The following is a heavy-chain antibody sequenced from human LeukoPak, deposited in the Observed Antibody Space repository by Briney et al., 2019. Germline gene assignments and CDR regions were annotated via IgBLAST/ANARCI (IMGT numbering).Heavy chain of an antibody. CDR3: ARDKNMVRRGTWFDP. V-gene: IGHV3-11*01. D-gene: IGHD3-10*01. CDR2: ISSSSSTI. J-gene: IGHJ5*02. CDR1: GFTFSDYN. Sequence: GGSLRLSCAASGFTFSDYNMSWIRQAPGKGLEWVSSISSSSSTIYYADSVKGRFTISRDNAKNSLYLQMNSLRAEDTAVYYCARDKNMVRRGTWFDPWGQGTLVTVSS.